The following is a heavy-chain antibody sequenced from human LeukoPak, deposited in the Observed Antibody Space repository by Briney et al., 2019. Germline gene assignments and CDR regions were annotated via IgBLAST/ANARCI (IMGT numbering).Heavy chain of an antibody. Sequence: SETLSLTCVVSGGSITSGGYSWSWIRQPPGKGLEWIGCIYLSGRTFYNPSLKSRITISVDKSKNQFSVNLTSVTAADAAVYYCARDLGATRGFDPWGQGTLVTVSS. J-gene: IGHJ5*02. V-gene: IGHV4-30-2*01. CDR2: IYLSGRT. D-gene: IGHD5-12*01. CDR1: GGSITSGGYS. CDR3: ARDLGATRGFDP.